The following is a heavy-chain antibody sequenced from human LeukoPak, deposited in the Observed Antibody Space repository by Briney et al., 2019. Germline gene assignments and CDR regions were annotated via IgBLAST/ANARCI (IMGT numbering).Heavy chain of an antibody. CDR1: GGTFSSYA. CDR2: IIPIFGTA. J-gene: IGHJ5*02. CDR3: ARGGVVVPAAMLSWFDP. D-gene: IGHD2-2*01. V-gene: IGHV1-69*13. Sequence: GASVKVSCKASGGTFSSYAISWVRQAPGQGLEWMGGIIPIFGTANYAQKFQGRVTITADESTSTAYMELSSLRSEGTAVYYCARGGVVVPAAMLSWFDPWGQGTLVTVSS.